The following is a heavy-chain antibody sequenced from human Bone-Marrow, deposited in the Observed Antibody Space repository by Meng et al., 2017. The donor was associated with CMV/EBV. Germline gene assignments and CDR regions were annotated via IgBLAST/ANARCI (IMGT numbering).Heavy chain of an antibody. V-gene: IGHV3-11*01. D-gene: IGHD2/OR15-2a*01. J-gene: IGHJ4*02. CDR2: ISSSGSIR. Sequence: GESLKISCAASTFSFSVYAMTWVRQAPGKGLEWLSHISSSGSIRHYADSVKGRFTISRDNAKNSLYLQMNSLRAEDTAVYYCARDFSSVLNYIDFWGQGTLVTVSS. CDR3: ARDFSSVLNYIDF. CDR1: TFSFSVYA.